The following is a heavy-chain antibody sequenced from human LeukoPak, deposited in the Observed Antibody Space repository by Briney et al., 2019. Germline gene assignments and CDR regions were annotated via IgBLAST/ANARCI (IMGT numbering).Heavy chain of an antibody. Sequence: SETLSLTCTVSGGSISSYYWSWIRQPPGKGLEWIGYIYYSGSTNYNPSLKSRVTISVDTSKNQFSLELSSVTAADTTVYYCARIRDPYYYGMDVWGQGTTVTVSS. CDR3: ARIRDPYYYGMDV. J-gene: IGHJ6*01. CDR2: IYYSGST. CDR1: GGSISSYY. V-gene: IGHV4-59*01. D-gene: IGHD4-17*01.